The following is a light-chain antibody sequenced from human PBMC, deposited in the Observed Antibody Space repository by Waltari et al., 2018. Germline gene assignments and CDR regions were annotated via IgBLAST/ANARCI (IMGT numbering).Light chain of an antibody. CDR3: SAYTTRHTEV. V-gene: IGLV2-14*01. J-gene: IGLJ3*02. CDR2: DVS. Sequence: SALTQPASVSGSPGQSITISWTGTTSDVGGYNYVSWFQQHPGKATKLIIYDVSKRPSGVSHRFAGSKSGTAACLTISWPQADDEADYYCSAYTTRHTEVIGGGTKLTVL. CDR1: TSDVGGYNY.